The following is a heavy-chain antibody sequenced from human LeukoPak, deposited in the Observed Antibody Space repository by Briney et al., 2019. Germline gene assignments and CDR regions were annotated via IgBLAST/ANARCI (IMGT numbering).Heavy chain of an antibody. J-gene: IGHJ4*02. D-gene: IGHD2-2*01. CDR3: ARGRCGSTSCIPFDY. Sequence: GGSLRLSRAASGFTFSSYGMHWVRQAPGKGLEWVAVIWYDGSNKYYADSVKGRFTISRDNSKNTLYLQMNSLRAEDTAVYYCARGRCGSTSCIPFDYWGQGTLSPSPQ. CDR2: IWYDGSNK. CDR1: GFTFSSYG. V-gene: IGHV3-33*01.